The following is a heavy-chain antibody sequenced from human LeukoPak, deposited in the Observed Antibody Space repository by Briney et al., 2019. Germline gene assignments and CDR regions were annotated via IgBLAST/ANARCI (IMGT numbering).Heavy chain of an antibody. CDR1: GFTFSDYY. J-gene: IGHJ6*02. CDR3: ARGYYGMDV. CDR2: ISTSSTYT. Sequence: GGSLRLSCAASGFTFSDYYMSWIRQAPGKGLEWLSYISTSSTYTNYADSVEGRFTISRDNAKNSLYLQMNSLRAEDTAVYYCARGYYGMDVWGQGTTVTVSS. V-gene: IGHV3-11*05.